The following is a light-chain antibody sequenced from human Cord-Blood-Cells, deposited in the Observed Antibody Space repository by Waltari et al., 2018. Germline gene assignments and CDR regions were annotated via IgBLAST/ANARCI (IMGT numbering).Light chain of an antibody. Sequence: DIQMTQSPSSLSASVGDRVTITCRVSQSISSYFNWYQQKPGKAPKLLIYDASNRATGIPARFSGSGSGTDFTVTISSLGPEDFAVYYCQQRSNSIFTCGPGTKVDIK. J-gene: IGKJ3*01. CDR1: QSISSY. CDR3: QQRSNSIFT. CDR2: DAS. V-gene: IGKV1-39*01.